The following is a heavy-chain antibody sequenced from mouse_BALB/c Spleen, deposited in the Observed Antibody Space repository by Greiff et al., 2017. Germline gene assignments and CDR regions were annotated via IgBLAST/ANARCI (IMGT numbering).Heavy chain of an antibody. Sequence: QVQLQQPGAELVKPGASVKLSCKASGYTFTSYWMHWVKQRPGQGLEWIGEINPSNGRTNYNEKFKSKATLTVDKSSSTAYMQLSSLTSEDSAVYYCARYYYYGSSYVHYYAMGFWGQETSVTVSS. CDR1: GYTFTSYW. CDR2: INPSNGRT. V-gene: IGHV1S81*02. D-gene: IGHD1-1*01. CDR3: ARYYYYGSSYVHYYAMGF. J-gene: IGHJ4*01.